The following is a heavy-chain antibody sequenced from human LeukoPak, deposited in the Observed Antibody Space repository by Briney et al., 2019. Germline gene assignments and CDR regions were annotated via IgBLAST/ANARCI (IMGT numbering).Heavy chain of an antibody. Sequence: ASVKVSCKASGYTFTSYYMHWVRQAPGQGLEWMGLINPSGGSTSYAQKFQGRVTMTRDTSTSTVYMELSSLRSEDTAVYYCARDPVGYCSSTSCYEFDYWGQGTLVTVSS. CDR1: GYTFTSYY. CDR2: INPSGGST. J-gene: IGHJ4*02. D-gene: IGHD2-2*03. CDR3: ARDPVGYCSSTSCYEFDY. V-gene: IGHV1-46*01.